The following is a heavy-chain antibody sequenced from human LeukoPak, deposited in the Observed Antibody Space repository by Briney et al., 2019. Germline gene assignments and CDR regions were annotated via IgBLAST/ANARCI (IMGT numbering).Heavy chain of an antibody. CDR2: ISVYNGKT. J-gene: IGHJ5*02. V-gene: IGHV1-18*01. D-gene: IGHD3-22*01. CDR3: ATAPGYYDSSGYLYNWFDP. Sequence: ASVKVSCKASGYTFTNYGINWVRQAPGQGLEWMGWISVYNGKTDYAQKVQGRVTMTEDTSTDTAYMELSSLRSEDTAVYYCATAPGYYDSSGYLYNWFDPWGQGTLVTVSS. CDR1: GYTFTNYG.